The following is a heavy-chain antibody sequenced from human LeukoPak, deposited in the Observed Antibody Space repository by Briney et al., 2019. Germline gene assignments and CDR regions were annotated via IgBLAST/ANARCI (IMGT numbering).Heavy chain of an antibody. Sequence: SETLSLTCAVSGYSISSGYYWGWIRQPPGKGLEWIGSIYHSGSTYYNPSLKSRVTMSVDTSKNQFSLKLSSVTAADTAVYYCARDWYSSGWYCDYWGQGTLVTVSS. V-gene: IGHV4-38-2*02. J-gene: IGHJ4*02. CDR1: GYSISSGYY. CDR3: ARDWYSSGWYCDY. D-gene: IGHD6-19*01. CDR2: IYHSGST.